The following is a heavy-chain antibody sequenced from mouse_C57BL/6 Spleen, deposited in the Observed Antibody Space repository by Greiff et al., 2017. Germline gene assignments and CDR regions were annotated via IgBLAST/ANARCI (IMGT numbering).Heavy chain of an antibody. J-gene: IGHJ1*03. Sequence: VQLQQPGAELVKPGASVKMSCKASGYTFTSYWITWVKQRPGQGLEWIGDIYPGSGSTNYNEKFKSKATLTVDTSSSAASIQLSSLTSEYSAVYYCAREGLLRHYWYFDVWGKGTTVTVSS. CDR2: IYPGSGST. D-gene: IGHD1-2*01. CDR1: GYTFTSYW. CDR3: AREGLLRHYWYFDV. V-gene: IGHV1-55*01.